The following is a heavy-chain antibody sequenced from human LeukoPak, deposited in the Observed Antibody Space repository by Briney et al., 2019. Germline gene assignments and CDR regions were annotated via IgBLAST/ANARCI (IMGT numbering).Heavy chain of an antibody. V-gene: IGHV1-18*04. CDR3: ARGSQSPYCSSTSCYCDY. CDR1: GYTFTGYC. Sequence: GASVKVSCKASGYTFTGYCMHWVRQAPGQGLEWMGWISGYNGNTNYAQKLQGRVTMTTDTSTSTASMELRSLRSDDTAVYYCARGSQSPYCSSTSCYCDYWGQGTLVTVSS. D-gene: IGHD2-2*01. J-gene: IGHJ4*02. CDR2: ISGYNGNT.